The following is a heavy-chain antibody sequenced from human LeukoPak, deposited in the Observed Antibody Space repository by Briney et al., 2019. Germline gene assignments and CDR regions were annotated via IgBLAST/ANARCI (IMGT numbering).Heavy chain of an antibody. CDR1: GFTFSSYA. J-gene: IGHJ4*02. CDR3: ARAASRYYYDSSGYYFDY. D-gene: IGHD3-22*01. Sequence: PGGSLRLSCAASGFTFSSYAMHWVRQAPGKGLEYVSAISSNGGSTYYANSVKGRFTISRDNSKNTLYLQMGSLSAEDMAVYYCARAASRYYYDSSGYYFDYWGQGTLVTVSS. CDR2: ISSNGGST. V-gene: IGHV3-64*01.